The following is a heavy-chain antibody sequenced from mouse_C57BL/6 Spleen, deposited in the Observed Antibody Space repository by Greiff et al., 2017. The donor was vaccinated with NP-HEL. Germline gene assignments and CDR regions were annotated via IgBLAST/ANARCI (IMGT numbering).Heavy chain of an antibody. D-gene: IGHD1-1*01. V-gene: IGHV1-9*01. CDR1: GYTFTGYW. CDR2: ILPGSGST. J-gene: IGHJ2*01. Sequence: VQLQQSGAELMKPGASVKLSCKASGYTFTGYWIEWVKQRPGHGLEWIGEILPGSGSTNYNEKFKGKATFTADKSSTTAYMQLSSLTTADSAIVYCARSLRVGSFDYWGQGTTLTVSS. CDR3: ARSLRVGSFDY.